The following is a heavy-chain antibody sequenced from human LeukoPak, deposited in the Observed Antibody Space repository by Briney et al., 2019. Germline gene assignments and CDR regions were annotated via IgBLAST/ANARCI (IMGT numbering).Heavy chain of an antibody. CDR1: GFTFSSYA. CDR2: ISYDGSNK. D-gene: IGHD6-6*01. Sequence: GGSLRLSCAASGFTFSSYAMHWVRQAPGKGLEWVAVISYDGSNKYYADSVKGRFTTSRHNSKNTLYLQMNSLRAADTAVYYCARDFPSSSSMEGYMDVWGKGTTVTVSS. J-gene: IGHJ6*03. V-gene: IGHV3-30-3*01. CDR3: ARDFPSSSSMEGYMDV.